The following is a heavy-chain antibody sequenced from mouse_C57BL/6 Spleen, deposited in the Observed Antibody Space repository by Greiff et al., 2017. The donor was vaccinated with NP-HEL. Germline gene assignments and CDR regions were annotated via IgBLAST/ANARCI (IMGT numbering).Heavy chain of an antibody. Sequence: EVQLQESGPGLVKPSQSLSLTCSVTGYSITSGYYWNWIRQFPGNKLEWMGYISYDGSNNYNPSLKNRISITRDTSKNQFFLKLNSVTTEDTATYYCARGYYGNYVYYAMGDWGQGTSVTVSS. V-gene: IGHV3-6*01. J-gene: IGHJ4*01. CDR1: GYSITSGYY. CDR3: ARGYYGNYVYYAMGD. CDR2: ISYDGSN. D-gene: IGHD2-1*01.